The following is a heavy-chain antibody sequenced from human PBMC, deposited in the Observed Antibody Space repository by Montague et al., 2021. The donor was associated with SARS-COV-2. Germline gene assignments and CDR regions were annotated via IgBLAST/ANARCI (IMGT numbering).Heavy chain of an antibody. CDR3: ARGGYEAGTGYYSDYYYDMDV. Sequence: SETLSLTCTVSGGSISSFYWSWIRQPPGKGLEWIGCIYHSGSTYYNPSLKSRVSMSVDTSKNQVSLRLSSLTAADTAVYYCARGGYEAGTGYYSDYYYDMDVWGQGTTVTVSS. CDR1: GGSISSFY. CDR2: IYHSGST. V-gene: IGHV4-59*01. J-gene: IGHJ6*02. D-gene: IGHD3-22*01.